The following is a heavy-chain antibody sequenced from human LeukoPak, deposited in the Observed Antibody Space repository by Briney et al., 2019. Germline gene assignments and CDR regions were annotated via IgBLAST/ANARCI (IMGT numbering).Heavy chain of an antibody. CDR2: IKQDGSEI. V-gene: IGHV3-7*01. J-gene: IGHJ4*02. Sequence: PGGSLRLSCAASGFTFSAYWMSWVRQTPGKGLEWVANIKQDGSEIYYVDSVKGRFTISRDNAKNSLCLQVNSLRVEDTAVYYCARDGSPFDHWGQGTLVTVSS. CDR1: GFTFSAYW. CDR3: ARDGSPFDH. D-gene: IGHD3-10*01.